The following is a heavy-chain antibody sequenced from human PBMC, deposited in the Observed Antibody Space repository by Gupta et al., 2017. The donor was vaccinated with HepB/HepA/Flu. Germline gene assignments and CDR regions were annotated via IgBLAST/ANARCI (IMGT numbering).Heavy chain of an antibody. D-gene: IGHD3-16*01. CDR3: ALFPWGTYNWFDP. J-gene: IGHJ5*02. CDR1: GFSLNNPTMG. Sequence: QATLKESGPVVVKPTETLPLTCNVSGFSLNNPTMGVSWVRQPPGKALEWLGHIFSDDEKPYRASLKDRLTISKDTSNSQVVLTMTNMDPVDTATYYCALFPWGTYNWFDPWGQGTLVIVSS. CDR2: IFSDDEK. V-gene: IGHV2-26*01.